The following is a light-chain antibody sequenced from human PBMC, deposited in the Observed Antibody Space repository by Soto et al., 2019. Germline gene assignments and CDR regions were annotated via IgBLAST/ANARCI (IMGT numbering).Light chain of an antibody. CDR1: SSNTGSNT. J-gene: IGLJ2*01. CDR2: YNN. Sequence: QSVLTQPPSTSGTPGQRVTISCSGASSNTGSNTVNWYQHLPGTAPKLLIYYNNQRPSGVPDRFSGSRSGTSASLAITGLQSGDDAYYYCAAWDDSLNGVVFGGGTKLTVL. CDR3: AAWDDSLNGVV. V-gene: IGLV1-44*01.